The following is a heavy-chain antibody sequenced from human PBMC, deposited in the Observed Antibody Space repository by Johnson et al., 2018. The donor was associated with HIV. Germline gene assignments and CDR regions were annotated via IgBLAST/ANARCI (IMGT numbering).Heavy chain of an antibody. J-gene: IGHJ3*02. Sequence: VRLVEFGGGVVRPGGSLRLSCAASGFTFDDYGMSWVRQAPGKGLEWVSGINWNGGSKGYADSVKGRFTISRDKAKNFLYLQMNSLRAEDTALYYCARDRIVGWEPYDAFDIWGQGTMVTVSS. D-gene: IGHD1-26*01. V-gene: IGHV3-20*04. CDR3: ARDRIVGWEPYDAFDI. CDR1: GFTFDDYG. CDR2: INWNGGSK.